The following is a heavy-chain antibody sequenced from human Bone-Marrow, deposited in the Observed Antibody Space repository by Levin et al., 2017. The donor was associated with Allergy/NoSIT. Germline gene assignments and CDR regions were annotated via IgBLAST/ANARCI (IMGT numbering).Heavy chain of an antibody. CDR3: AARVFDH. J-gene: IGHJ4*02. V-gene: IGHV3-30*03. Sequence: GGSLRLSCAVSGLSFNTYGMNWVRQARGKGLEWVALITSDGHTTFYADSVRGRFTISRDNSKSTVYLQMNNLRSDDTAVYYCAARVFDHWGQGTLVTVSS. CDR1: GLSFNTYG. CDR2: ITSDGHTT.